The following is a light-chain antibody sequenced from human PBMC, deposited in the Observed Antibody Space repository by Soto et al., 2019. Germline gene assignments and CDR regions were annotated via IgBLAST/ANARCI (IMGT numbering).Light chain of an antibody. CDR2: GAS. CDR3: QQYGSSGT. Sequence: TQFSGTLALSLGQSATLSYRASQSVSNNYLAWYQQKPGQAPRLLIYGASNRATGIPDRFSGSGSGTDFTLTISRLEPEDFAVYYCQQYGSSGTFGQGTKVDIK. V-gene: IGKV3-20*01. CDR1: QSVSNNY. J-gene: IGKJ1*01.